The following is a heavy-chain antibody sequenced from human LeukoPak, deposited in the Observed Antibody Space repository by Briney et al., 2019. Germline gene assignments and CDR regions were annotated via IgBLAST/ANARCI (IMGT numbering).Heavy chain of an antibody. CDR1: GYIFTDYY. D-gene: IGHD3-22*01. CDR3: ARDVTGGGYYDSSGYYEPSGYFQH. CDR2: INPSGGST. V-gene: IGHV1-46*01. Sequence: ASVKVSCKTSGYIFTDYYIHWVRQAPGQGLEWMGIINPSGGSTSYAQKFQGRVTMTRDTSTSTVYMELSSLRSEDTAVYYCARDVTGGGYYDSSGYYEPSGYFQHWGQGTLVTVSS. J-gene: IGHJ1*01.